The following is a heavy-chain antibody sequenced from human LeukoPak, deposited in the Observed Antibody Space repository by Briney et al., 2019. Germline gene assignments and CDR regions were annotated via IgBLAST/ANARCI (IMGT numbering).Heavy chain of an antibody. CDR1: GGSFSGYY. CDR2: INHSGST. V-gene: IGHV4-34*01. D-gene: IGHD6-13*01. Sequence: SETLSLTCAVYGGSFSGYYWSWIRQPPGKGLEWIGEINHSGSTNYNPSLKSRVTISVDTSKNQFSLKLSSVTAADTAVYYCARVKRLVAAAGTRRWLDPWGQGTLVTVSS. J-gene: IGHJ5*02. CDR3: ARVKRLVAAAGTRRWLDP.